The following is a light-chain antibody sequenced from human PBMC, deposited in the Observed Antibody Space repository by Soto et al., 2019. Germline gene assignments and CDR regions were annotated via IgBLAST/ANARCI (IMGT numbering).Light chain of an antibody. J-gene: IGKJ1*01. CDR2: AAS. V-gene: IGKV1-39*01. CDR1: QSISSY. Sequence: DIQMTQSPSSLSASVGDRVTITCRASQSISSYLNWYQQKPGKAPKLLIYAASSLQSGVPSRFSGSGSGTDFTLTISSLQSEDFGVYYCQQYNQWPSWTFGQGTRVDI. CDR3: QQYNQWPSWT.